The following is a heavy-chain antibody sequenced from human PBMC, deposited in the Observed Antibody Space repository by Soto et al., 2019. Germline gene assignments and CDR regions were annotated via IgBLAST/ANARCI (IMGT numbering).Heavy chain of an antibody. J-gene: IGHJ4*02. D-gene: IGHD6-6*01. V-gene: IGHV4-59*01. CDR2: IYHSGST. Sequence: SETLSLTCTVSGGSISSYYWSWIRQPPGKGLEWIGYIYHSGSTNYNPSLKSRVTISVDTSASTAYMELSSLRSEDTAVYYCARDPTQARRADFDYWGQGTLVTVSS. CDR1: GGSISSYY. CDR3: ARDPTQARRADFDY.